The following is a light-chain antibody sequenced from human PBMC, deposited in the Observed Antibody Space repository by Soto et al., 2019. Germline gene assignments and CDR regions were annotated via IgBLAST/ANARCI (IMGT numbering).Light chain of an antibody. J-gene: IGLJ2*01. Sequence: QSALTQPASVSGSPGQSITISCTGTSGDVGAYNYVSWYQQHPGKAPKLMIYDVTARPSGVSNRFSGSKSGNTASLTISGPQAEDEADYYCCSCISGSTHHVVFGGGTKLTVL. CDR1: SGDVGAYNY. CDR3: CSCISGSTHHVV. V-gene: IGLV2-14*01. CDR2: DVT.